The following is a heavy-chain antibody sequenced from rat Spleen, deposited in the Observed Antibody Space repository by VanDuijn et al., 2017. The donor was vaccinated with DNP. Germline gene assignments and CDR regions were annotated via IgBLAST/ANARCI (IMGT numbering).Heavy chain of an antibody. CDR1: GYSITSNY. D-gene: IGHD1-11*01. J-gene: IGHJ1*01. CDR3: ARGLNYGGFSYSWYFDF. CDR2: INYSGAT. V-gene: IGHV3-1*01. Sequence: EVQLQESGPGLVKPSQSLSLTCSVTGYSITSNYWAWIRKFPGNKMEWMGYINYSGATAYNPSLRSRISITRDTSKNQFFLHLNSVTTEDTATYYCARGLNYGGFSYSWYFDFWGPGTMVTVSS.